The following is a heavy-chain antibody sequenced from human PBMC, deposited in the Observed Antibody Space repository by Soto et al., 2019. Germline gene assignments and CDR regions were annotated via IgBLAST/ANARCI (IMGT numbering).Heavy chain of an antibody. CDR2: INYSGST. CDR3: ARGWDYYDSSGYYGGHNWFDP. Sequence: SETLSLTCAVYGGSFSGYYWSWIRQPPGKGLEWIGYINYSGSTNYNPSLKSRVTISVDTSENQFSLKLSSVTAADTAVYYCARGWDYYDSSGYYGGHNWFDPWGQGTLVTVSS. CDR1: GGSFSGYY. D-gene: IGHD3-22*01. J-gene: IGHJ5*02. V-gene: IGHV4-34*01.